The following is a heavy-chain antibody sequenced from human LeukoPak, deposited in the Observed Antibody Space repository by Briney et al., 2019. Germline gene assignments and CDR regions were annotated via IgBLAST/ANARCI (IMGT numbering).Heavy chain of an antibody. D-gene: IGHD5-24*01. Sequence: GESLRLSCAASGFTFSSCAMNWVRQAPGKGLEWVSAISGSGGSTYYADSVKGRFTISRDNSKNTLYLQMNSLRAEDTAVYYCAKRNDGYKTLDYWGQGTLVTVSS. CDR1: GFTFSSCA. J-gene: IGHJ4*02. CDR3: AKRNDGYKTLDY. V-gene: IGHV3-23*01. CDR2: ISGSGGST.